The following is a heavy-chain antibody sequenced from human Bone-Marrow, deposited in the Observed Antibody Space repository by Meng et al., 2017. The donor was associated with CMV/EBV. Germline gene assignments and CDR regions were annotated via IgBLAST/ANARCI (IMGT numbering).Heavy chain of an antibody. CDR1: GGSISNSSYY. V-gene: IGHV4-39*07. J-gene: IGHJ6*02. D-gene: IGHD1-26*01. Sequence: SETLSLTCTVSGGSISNSSYYWGWIRQPPGKGLEWIGSIYYSGSTYYNPSLKSRVTISVDTSKNQFSLKLSSVTAADTAVYYCAREGGSLDVWGQGTTVTVSS. CDR2: IYYSGST. CDR3: AREGGSLDV.